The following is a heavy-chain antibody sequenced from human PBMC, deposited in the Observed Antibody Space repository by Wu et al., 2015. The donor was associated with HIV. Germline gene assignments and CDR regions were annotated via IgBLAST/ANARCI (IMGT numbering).Heavy chain of an antibody. CDR2: INPNSGGT. CDR3: ARAVGWGHYYNGEEKYYFDY. D-gene: IGHD3-10*01. V-gene: IGHV1-2*02. Sequence: QVQLVQSGAEVKKPGAAVKVSCKASGYIFMKYGVSWVRQAPGQGLEWMGWINPNSGGTNYAQNFQGRITMTWDTSIRTAYMDLSRLTSDDTAVYFCARAVGWGHYYNGEEKYYFDYWGQGTLVTVSS. J-gene: IGHJ4*02. CDR1: GYIFMKYG.